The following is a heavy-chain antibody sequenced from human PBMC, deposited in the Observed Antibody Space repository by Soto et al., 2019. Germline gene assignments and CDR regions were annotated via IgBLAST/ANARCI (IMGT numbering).Heavy chain of an antibody. J-gene: IGHJ6*02. Sequence: PSETLSLTCAVSGGSISSHNWWSWVRQPPGKGLEWIGEIYHSGGTNHNPSLKSRVIMSVVPSKNLFSLTLNSVTASDTAVYYCAPLSVSLSGPYGIHVWGQGTTVTVSS. CDR3: APLSVSLSGPYGIHV. CDR1: GGSISSHNW. CDR2: IYHSGGT. V-gene: IGHV4-4*02. D-gene: IGHD2-15*01.